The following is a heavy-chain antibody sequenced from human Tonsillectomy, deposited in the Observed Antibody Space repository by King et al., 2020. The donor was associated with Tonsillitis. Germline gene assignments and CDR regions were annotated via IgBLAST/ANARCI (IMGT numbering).Heavy chain of an antibody. Sequence: HVQLQESGPGLVKPSETLSLTCTVSGASISSYYWSWIRQPPGKGLEWIGYIYYSGSTDYNPSLKRRVTISVDTSQNQFSLKLSSVTAADTAVYYCASFYYDFWSGYYTSRAEYFHHWGQGTLVTVSS. CDR3: ASFYYDFWSGYYTSRAEYFHH. D-gene: IGHD3-3*01. CDR1: GASISSYY. V-gene: IGHV4-59*01. J-gene: IGHJ1*01. CDR2: IYYSGST.